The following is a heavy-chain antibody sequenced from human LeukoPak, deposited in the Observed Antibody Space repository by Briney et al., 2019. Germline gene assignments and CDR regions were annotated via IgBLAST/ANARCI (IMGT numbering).Heavy chain of an antibody. CDR2: ISAYNGNT. J-gene: IGHJ1*01. Sequence: ASVKVSCKASGYTLTSYGISWVRQAPGQGLEWMGWISAYNGNTNYEQNLQGRVTMTTDTSTSTAYMELRSLRSDDTAVYYCAREGQYGDYVHFQHWGQGTLVTVSS. V-gene: IGHV1-18*01. CDR3: AREGQYGDYVHFQH. CDR1: GYTLTSYG. D-gene: IGHD4-17*01.